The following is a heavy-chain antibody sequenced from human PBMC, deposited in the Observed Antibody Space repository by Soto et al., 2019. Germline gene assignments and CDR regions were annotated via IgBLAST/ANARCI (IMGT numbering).Heavy chain of an antibody. V-gene: IGHV4-39*07. D-gene: IGHD2-2*01. CDR3: ARVPDY. CDR2: MYYSENT. J-gene: IGHJ4*02. CDR1: GGSVSSSSYS. Sequence: SETLSLTCTVSGGSVSSSSYSWGWIRQPPGKGLEWIGTMYYSENTYYNPSLMSRVTISIDRSKNEFSLKLSSVTAADTAVYYCARVPDYWGQGILVTVSS.